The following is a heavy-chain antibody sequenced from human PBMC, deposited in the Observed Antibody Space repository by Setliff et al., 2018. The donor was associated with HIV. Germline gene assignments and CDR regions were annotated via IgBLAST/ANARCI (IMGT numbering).Heavy chain of an antibody. D-gene: IGHD3-22*01. CDR3: ASGDPMTAVDQLLERYYYMDV. CDR1: GYTFSIYD. V-gene: IGHV1-8*02. Sequence: ASVKVSCKASGYTFSIYDINWVRQATGQGLQWMGWMSPKSGNTGYARKFQGRVSMTRNTSISTAYMELSSLISEDTAVYYCASGDPMTAVDQLLERYYYMDVWGKGTTVTVSS. J-gene: IGHJ6*03. CDR2: MSPKSGNT.